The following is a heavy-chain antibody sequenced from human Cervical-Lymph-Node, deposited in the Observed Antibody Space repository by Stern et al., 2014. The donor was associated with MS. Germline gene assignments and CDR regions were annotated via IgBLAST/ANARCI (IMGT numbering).Heavy chain of an antibody. Sequence: QVQLVQSGAEVKKPGASVQIYCKASGYTLTTYHMHWVRQAPGQGLEWMGVINPSGGDTNYAQKFQGRVTMTRDTSTSTVYMELSSLRSEDSAMYYCARALSSGLWYFDCWGQGTLVTVSS. CDR3: ARALSSGLWYFDC. J-gene: IGHJ4*02. CDR2: INPSGGDT. CDR1: GYTLTTYH. V-gene: IGHV1-46*01. D-gene: IGHD6-19*01.